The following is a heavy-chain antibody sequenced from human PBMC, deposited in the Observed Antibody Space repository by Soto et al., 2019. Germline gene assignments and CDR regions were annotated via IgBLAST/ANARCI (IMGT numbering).Heavy chain of an antibody. CDR2: IYYSGST. CDR1: GGSISRYY. V-gene: IGHV4-59*08. J-gene: IGHJ5*02. CDR3: ARHSSYYDISTGYYRESWFHP. Sequence: SETLSLTCTVSGGSISRYYWSWIRQPPGKGLEWIGYIYYSGSTNYNPSLKSRVTISVDTSKNQFSLKLGSVTAADTAVYYCARHSSYYDISTGYYRESWFHPGGQGTVLKVSS. D-gene: IGHD3-9*01.